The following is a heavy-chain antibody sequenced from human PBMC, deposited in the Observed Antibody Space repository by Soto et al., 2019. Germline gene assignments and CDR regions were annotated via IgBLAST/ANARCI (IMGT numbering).Heavy chain of an antibody. J-gene: IGHJ4*02. CDR1: GYSITTGYY. Sequence: SETLSLTCAVSGYSITTGYYWGWVRRPPGKGLEWIGSVYHSGRTSYNPSLESRVTISVDTSKNQFSLRLSSVTAADTAVYYCARGVNYYHSSGFYPRDYWGQGILVTVSS. CDR3: ARGVNYYHSSGFYPRDY. V-gene: IGHV4-38-2*01. CDR2: VYHSGRT. D-gene: IGHD3-22*01.